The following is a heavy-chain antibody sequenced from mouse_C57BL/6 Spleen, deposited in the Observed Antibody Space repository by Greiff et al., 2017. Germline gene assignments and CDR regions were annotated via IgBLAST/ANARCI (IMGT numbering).Heavy chain of an antibody. CDR2: INPGSGGT. J-gene: IGHJ3*01. Sequence: QVQLQQSGAELVRPGTSVKVSCKASGYAFTNYLIEWVKQRPGQGLEWIGVINPGSGGTNYNEKFKGKATLTADKSSSTAYMQLSSLTSEDSAVYFCARQEGGFPYWGQGTLVTVSA. V-gene: IGHV1-54*01. CDR1: GYAFTNYL. CDR3: ARQEGGFPY.